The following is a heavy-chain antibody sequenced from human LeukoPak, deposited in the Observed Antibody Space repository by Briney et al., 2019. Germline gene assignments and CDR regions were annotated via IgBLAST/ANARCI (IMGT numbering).Heavy chain of an antibody. CDR2: IGGSGGST. V-gene: IGHV3-23*01. CDR1: GFTFSSYA. J-gene: IGHJ5*02. Sequence: GGSLRLSCAASGFTFSSYAMSWVRQAPGKGLELVSAIGGSGGSTYYADSVKGRFTISRDNSKNTLYLQMNSLRAEDTAVYYCARDGSRVVPAAINWFDPWGQGTLVTVSS. D-gene: IGHD2-2*01. CDR3: ARDGSRVVPAAINWFDP.